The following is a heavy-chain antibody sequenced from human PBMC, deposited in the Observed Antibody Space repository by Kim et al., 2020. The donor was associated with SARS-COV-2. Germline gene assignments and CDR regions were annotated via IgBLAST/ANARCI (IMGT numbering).Heavy chain of an antibody. CDR2: IIPIFGTA. CDR1: GGTFSSYA. J-gene: IGHJ3*02. CDR3: ASLYSDIVATIRGAFDI. V-gene: IGHV1-69*13. D-gene: IGHD5-12*01. Sequence: ASVKVSCKASGGTFSSYAISWVRQAPGQGLEWMGGIIPIFGTANYAQKFQGRVTITADESTSTAYMELSSLRSEDTAVYYCASLYSDIVATIRGAFDIWGQGTMVTVSS.